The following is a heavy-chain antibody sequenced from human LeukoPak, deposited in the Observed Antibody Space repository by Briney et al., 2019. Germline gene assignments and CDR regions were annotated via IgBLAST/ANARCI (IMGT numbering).Heavy chain of an antibody. CDR1: GFTFSRHA. CDR3: ARDLSYSDSRGPSH. CDR2: VVNSGGST. D-gene: IGHD3-22*01. J-gene: IGHJ4*02. V-gene: IGHV3-23*01. Sequence: GGSLRLSCAASGFTFSRHAMSWVRQAPGGGLEWVSAVVNSGGSTYYADSVKGRFTISRDNSKNTLYLQMNSLRAEDTAVYYCARDLSYSDSRGPSHWGQGTLVTVSS.